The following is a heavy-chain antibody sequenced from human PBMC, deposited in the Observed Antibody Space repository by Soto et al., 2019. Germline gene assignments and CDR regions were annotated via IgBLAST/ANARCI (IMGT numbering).Heavy chain of an antibody. CDR1: GDSVSRDSAA. CDR3: ARGSWDDVSGHYYIDV. D-gene: IGHD5-12*01. V-gene: IGHV6-1*02. J-gene: IGHJ6*03. CDR2: IYYRSKWLN. Sequence: QVQLQQSGPGLVKPSQSLSLTCAISGDSVSRDSAAWNWIRQTPSRGLEWLGRIYYRSKWLNTYGVSVNSRITISPDTSKNQFSLQLSSVTPEDTAVYYCARGSWDDVSGHYYIDVWDEGTTVTVSS.